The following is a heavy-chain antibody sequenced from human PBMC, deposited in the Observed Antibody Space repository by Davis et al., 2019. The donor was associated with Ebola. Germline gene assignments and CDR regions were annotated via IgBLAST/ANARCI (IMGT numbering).Heavy chain of an antibody. V-gene: IGHV3-13*01. D-gene: IGHD3-10*01. J-gene: IGHJ4*02. CDR3: ARAGFGEIYFDY. CDR2: IGTAGDT. Sequence: PGGSLRLSCAASGFTFSSYDMHWVRQATGKGLEWVSAIGTAGDTYYPGSVKGRFTISSEKAKNSLYLQMNSLRGEDTAVYYCARAGFGEIYFDYWGQGTLVTVSS. CDR1: GFTFSSYD.